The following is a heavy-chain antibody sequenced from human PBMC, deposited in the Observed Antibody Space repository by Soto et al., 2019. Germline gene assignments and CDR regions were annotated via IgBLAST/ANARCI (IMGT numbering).Heavy chain of an antibody. CDR1: GFTFSSYA. D-gene: IGHD1-1*01. J-gene: IGHJ5*02. Sequence: HPGGSLRLSCAASGFTFSSYAMSWVRQAPGKGLEWVSAISGSGGSTYYADSVKGRFTISRDNSKNTLYLQMNSLRAEDTAVYYCAIFFLLDPPLGLFYPCGQGSLVPVSS. V-gene: IGHV3-23*01. CDR3: AIFFLLDPPLGLFYP. CDR2: ISGSGGST.